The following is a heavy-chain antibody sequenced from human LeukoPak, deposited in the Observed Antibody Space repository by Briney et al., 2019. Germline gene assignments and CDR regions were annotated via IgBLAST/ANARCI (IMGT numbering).Heavy chain of an antibody. CDR1: GGSVSRDY. CDR2: IYNIGGT. Sequence: SETLSLTCSVSGGSVSRDYWRWIRQPPGKRLEWLGYIYNIGGTNYNPSLKSRVSISVDTSKNQFSLMLTSVTAADTAVYYCAREAVAGTLDYWGQGALVTVSS. D-gene: IGHD6-19*01. V-gene: IGHV4-59*02. CDR3: AREAVAGTLDY. J-gene: IGHJ4*02.